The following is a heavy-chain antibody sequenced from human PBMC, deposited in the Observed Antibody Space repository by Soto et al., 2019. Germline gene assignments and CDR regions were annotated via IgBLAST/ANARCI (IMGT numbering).Heavy chain of an antibody. CDR3: ARGHNSGSPYYFDY. CDR1: GYTFTGYY. J-gene: IGHJ4*02. CDR2: INPNSGGT. D-gene: IGHD1-26*01. V-gene: IGHV1-2*02. Sequence: GASVKVSCKASGYTFTGYYMHWVRQAPGQGLEWMGWINPNSGGTNYAQKFQGRVTMTRDTSISTAYMELSRLRSDDTAVYYCARGHNSGSPYYFDYWGQGTLVTVSS.